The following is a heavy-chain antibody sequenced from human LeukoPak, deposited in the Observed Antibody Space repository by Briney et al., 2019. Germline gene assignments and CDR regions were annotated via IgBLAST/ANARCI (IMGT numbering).Heavy chain of an antibody. Sequence: PSETLSLTCAIYGGSVSGYFWIWIRQPPGKGLEWIGEINHSGSANYNPSLKRRVTISVDTPKNQFPLKLISVTAADTAVYYCARGSAYCSTTSCSSPADYWGQGTLVTVSS. CDR2: INHSGSA. V-gene: IGHV4-34*01. CDR1: GGSVSGYF. D-gene: IGHD2-2*01. CDR3: ARGSAYCSTTSCSSPADY. J-gene: IGHJ4*02.